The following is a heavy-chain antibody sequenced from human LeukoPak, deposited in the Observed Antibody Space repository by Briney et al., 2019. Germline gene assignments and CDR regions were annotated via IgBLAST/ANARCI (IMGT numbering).Heavy chain of an antibody. V-gene: IGHV3-21*01. CDR3: ARDGVVGATTVNWFDP. CDR1: GFTFSSYS. D-gene: IGHD1-26*01. J-gene: IGHJ5*02. Sequence: SGGSLRLSCAASGFTFSSYSMNWVRQAPGKGLEWVSSISSSSSYIYYADSVKGRFTISRDNAKNSLYLQMNSLRAEDTAVYYCARDGVVGATTVNWFDPWGQGTLVTVSS. CDR2: ISSSSSYI.